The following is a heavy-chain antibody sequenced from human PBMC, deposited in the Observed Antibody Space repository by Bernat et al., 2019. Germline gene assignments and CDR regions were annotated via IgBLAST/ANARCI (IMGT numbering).Heavy chain of an antibody. CDR1: GFTFDDYA. Sequence: EVQLVESGGGLVQPGRSLRLSCAASGFTFDDYAMHWVRQAPGKGLEWVSGISWNSGSIGYADSVKGRFTISRDNAKNSLYLQMNSLRAEDTALYYCAKAPYSGGWYNWFDPWGQGTLVTVSS. D-gene: IGHD6-19*01. CDR3: AKAPYSGGWYNWFDP. CDR2: ISWNSGSI. V-gene: IGHV3-9*01. J-gene: IGHJ5*02.